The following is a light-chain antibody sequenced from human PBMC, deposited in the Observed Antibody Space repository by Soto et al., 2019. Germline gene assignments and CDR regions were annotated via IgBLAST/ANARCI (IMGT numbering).Light chain of an antibody. CDR1: SSDVGGYNY. Sequence: QAVLTQPPSASGSPGQSVAISCTGTSSDVGGYNYVSWYQQHPGKAPKLMIYEVSKRPSGVPDRFSGSKSGNTASLTVSGLQAEDAAEYYCNSYAGTNNYVVFGGGTKLTVL. CDR3: NSYAGTNNYVV. CDR2: EVS. J-gene: IGLJ2*01. V-gene: IGLV2-8*01.